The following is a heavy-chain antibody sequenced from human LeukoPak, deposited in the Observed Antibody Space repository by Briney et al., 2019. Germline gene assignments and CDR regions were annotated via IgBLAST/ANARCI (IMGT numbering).Heavy chain of an antibody. V-gene: IGHV1-69*01. CDR2: IIPIFGTA. D-gene: IGHD2-15*01. CDR3: AREVVVAATHDAFDI. Sequence: SVKVSCKASGGTFSSYAISWVRQAPGQGLEWMGGIIPIFGTANYAQKFQGRVTITADESTSTAYMELSSLRSEDTAVYYCAREVVVAATHDAFDIWGQGTMVTVSS. J-gene: IGHJ3*02. CDR1: GGTFSSYA.